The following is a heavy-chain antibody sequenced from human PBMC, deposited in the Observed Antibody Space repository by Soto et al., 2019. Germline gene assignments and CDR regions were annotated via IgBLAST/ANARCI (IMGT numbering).Heavy chain of an antibody. CDR1: GYRFTSYG. V-gene: IGHV1-18*04. CDR3: ARAYRFYDSRPYYFDY. D-gene: IGHD3-22*01. Sequence: QLVQSAAEVKKPGASVKVSCKASGYRFTSYGISWVRQAPGQGLEWMGWISASNGITKYAEKFQGRVSMTTDTSTTTAYMEVRSLRSYDTAVYYCARAYRFYDSRPYYFDYWGQGSLVTVSS. J-gene: IGHJ4*02. CDR2: ISASNGIT.